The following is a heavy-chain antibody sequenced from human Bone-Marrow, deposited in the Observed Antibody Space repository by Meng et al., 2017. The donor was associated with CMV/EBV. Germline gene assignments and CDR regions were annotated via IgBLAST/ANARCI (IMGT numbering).Heavy chain of an antibody. CDR3: AGYYYGSGTAYWFDP. Sequence: GESLKISCEGSGYSFSSYWIGWVRQMPGKGLEWMGSFYPGDSNIRYGPSFQGQVTISADKSINTAYLQWSSLKASDTAIYYCAGYYYGSGTAYWFDPWGQGTLVTVSS. D-gene: IGHD3-10*01. CDR1: GYSFSSYW. J-gene: IGHJ5*02. CDR2: FYPGDSNI. V-gene: IGHV5-51*01.